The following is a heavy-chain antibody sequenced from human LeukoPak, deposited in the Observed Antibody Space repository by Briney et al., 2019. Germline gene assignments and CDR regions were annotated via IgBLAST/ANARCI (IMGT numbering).Heavy chain of an antibody. CDR1: GASIDRTSHY. V-gene: IGHV4-39*07. CDR3: ARDDHYNTPSHPPSRV. CDR2: IYYSGST. Sequence: SETLSLTCTVSGASIDRTSHYWGWIRQSPGKGLEWIGSIYYSGSTYYNPSLQSRVTISIDTSRDQFSLHLKSVTAADTAVYYCARDDHYNTPSHPPSRVWGQGILVIVSS. D-gene: IGHD3-22*01. J-gene: IGHJ4*02.